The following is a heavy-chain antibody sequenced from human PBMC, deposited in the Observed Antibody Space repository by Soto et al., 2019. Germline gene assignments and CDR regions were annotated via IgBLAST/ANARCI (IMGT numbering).Heavy chain of an antibody. J-gene: IGHJ4*02. CDR3: ARFYTGYEAFDY. Sequence: SETLSLTCSVSGGSINSGDYYWSWIRQSPGKGLEWIGYIYYSGSTYYNPSLKSRSTISIDTSKNQFFLDVDPVTAADTAVYYCARFYTGYEAFDYCGQGTLVTVSS. CDR2: IYYSGST. V-gene: IGHV4-30-4*01. CDR1: GGSINSGDYY. D-gene: IGHD5-12*01.